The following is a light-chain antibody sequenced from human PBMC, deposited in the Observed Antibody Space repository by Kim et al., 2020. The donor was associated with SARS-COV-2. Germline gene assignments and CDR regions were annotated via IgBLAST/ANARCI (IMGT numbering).Light chain of an antibody. CDR1: HIVSNSF. CDR2: GAS. V-gene: IGKV3-20*01. J-gene: IGKJ2*01. CDR3: QQFGSSPPDT. Sequence: EIVLTQSPDTLSLSPGERATLSCRASHIVSNSFLAWFQQKPGQPPRLLIYGASSRATGIPDRFSGSGSGTDFTLTINSLEPEDVAVYYCQQFGSSPPDTFGQGTKVDIK.